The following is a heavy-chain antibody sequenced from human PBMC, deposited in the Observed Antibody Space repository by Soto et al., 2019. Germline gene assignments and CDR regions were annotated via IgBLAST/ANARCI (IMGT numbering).Heavy chain of an antibody. J-gene: IGHJ4*02. CDR3: ARDKQWLAEGDY. Sequence: ASVKVSSKASGYTFTSYGISWVRQAPGQGLDWMGWISAYNGNTNYAQQLQGRVTMTTDTSTSTAYMELRSLRSDDTAVYYCARDKQWLAEGDYWGQGTLVTVSS. CDR2: ISAYNGNT. CDR1: GYTFTSYG. D-gene: IGHD6-19*01. V-gene: IGHV1-18*01.